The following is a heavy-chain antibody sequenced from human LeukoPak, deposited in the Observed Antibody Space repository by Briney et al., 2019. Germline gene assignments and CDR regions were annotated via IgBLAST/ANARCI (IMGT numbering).Heavy chain of an antibody. V-gene: IGHV1-18*01. CDR1: GYTFTSYG. CDR3: ARDERYQLLLGYYYYGMDV. J-gene: IGHJ6*02. CDR2: ISAYNGNT. D-gene: IGHD2-2*01. Sequence: GASVKVSCKASGYTFTSYGISWVRQAPGQGLEWMGWISAYNGNTNYAQKLHGRVTMTTDTSTSTDYMELRSLRSDDTAVYYCARDERYQLLLGYYYYGMDVWGQGTTVTVSS.